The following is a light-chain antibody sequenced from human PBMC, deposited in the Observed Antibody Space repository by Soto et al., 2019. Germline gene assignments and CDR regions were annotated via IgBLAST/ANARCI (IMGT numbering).Light chain of an antibody. J-gene: IGLJ2*01. V-gene: IGLV2-14*01. Sequence: QSALTQPASVSGSPGQSITISCTGTSSDAGGHNYVSWYQQHPGKAPKLTIYDVSNRPSGISNRFSGSKSGNTASLTISGLHTEDEADYYCSSYTDSRGVVFGGGTKLTVL. CDR3: SSYTDSRGVV. CDR2: DVS. CDR1: SSDAGGHNY.